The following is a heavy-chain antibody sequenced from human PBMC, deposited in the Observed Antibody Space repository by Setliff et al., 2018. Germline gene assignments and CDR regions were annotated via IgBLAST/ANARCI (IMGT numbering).Heavy chain of an antibody. V-gene: IGHV4-39*01. CDR3: ARTGTYRYFDY. CDR1: GASISSGTYY. J-gene: IGHJ4*02. D-gene: IGHD1-1*01. Sequence: PSETLSLTCTVSGASISSGTYYWAWIRQPPGKGLEWIERIHYRGTTYSNASLASRLTISVDTAKNQFSLKLTSVTAADTAVYYCARTGTYRYFDYWGQGTRVTVSS. CDR2: IHYRGTT.